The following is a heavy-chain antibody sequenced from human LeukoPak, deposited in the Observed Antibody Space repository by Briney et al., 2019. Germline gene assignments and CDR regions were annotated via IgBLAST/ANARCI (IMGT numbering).Heavy chain of an antibody. V-gene: IGHV3-11*06. D-gene: IGHD3-22*01. CDR2: ISSSSSYT. J-gene: IGHJ2*01. Sequence: GGSLRLSCAASGFTFSDYYMSWIRQAPGKGLEWVSYISSSSSYTNYADSVKGRFTISRDNAKNSLYLQMNSLRAEDTAVYYCAREIVVITGYFDLWGRGTLVTVSS. CDR3: AREIVVITGYFDL. CDR1: GFTFSDYY.